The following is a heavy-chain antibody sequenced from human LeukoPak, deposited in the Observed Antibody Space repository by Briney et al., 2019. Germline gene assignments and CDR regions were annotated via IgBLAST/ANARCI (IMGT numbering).Heavy chain of an antibody. Sequence: TSQTLSLTCTVSGGSISSGDYYWNWIRQPPGKGLEWIGYIYYSGSTYYNPSLKSRVTISVDTSKNQFSLKLSSVTAADTAVYYCARGQPYYYDSSGYLYYFDYWGQGTLVTVSS. D-gene: IGHD3-22*01. J-gene: IGHJ4*02. CDR1: GGSISSGDYY. CDR3: ARGQPYYYDSSGYLYYFDY. V-gene: IGHV4-30-4*08. CDR2: IYYSGST.